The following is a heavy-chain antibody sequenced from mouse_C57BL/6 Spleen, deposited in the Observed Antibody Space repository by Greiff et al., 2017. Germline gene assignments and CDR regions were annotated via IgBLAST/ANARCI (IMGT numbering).Heavy chain of an antibody. V-gene: IGHV5-17*01. J-gene: IGHJ4*01. CDR2: ISSGSSTI. Sequence: EVQVVESGGGLVKPGGSLKLSCAASGFTFSDYGMHWVRQAPEKGLEWVAYISSGSSTIYYADTVKGRFTISRDNAKNTLFLQMTSLRSEDTAMYYCARGEYEEDISYGNYPYYAMDYWGQGTSVTVSS. CDR1: GFTFSDYG. D-gene: IGHD2-1*01. CDR3: ARGEYEEDISYGNYPYYAMDY.